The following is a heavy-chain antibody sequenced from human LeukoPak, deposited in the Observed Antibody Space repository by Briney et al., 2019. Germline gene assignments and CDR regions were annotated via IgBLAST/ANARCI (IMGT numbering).Heavy chain of an antibody. CDR1: GGTFSSYA. J-gene: IGHJ6*03. Sequence: GASVKVSCKASGGTFSSYAISWVRQAPGQGLEWMGRIIPIFGTANYAQKFQGRVTITTDVSTSTAYMELSSLRSEAPAVYYWARDATMVVDGGYYYMDVWGKGTTVTVSS. D-gene: IGHD4-23*01. CDR2: IIPIFGTA. V-gene: IGHV1-69*05. CDR3: ARDATMVVDGGYYYMDV.